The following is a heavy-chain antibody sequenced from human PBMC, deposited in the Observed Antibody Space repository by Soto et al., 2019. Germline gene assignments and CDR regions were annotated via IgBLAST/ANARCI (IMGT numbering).Heavy chain of an antibody. Sequence: SETLSLTCTVSGGSISSYYWSWIRQTAGKGLEWIGRIYPSGNTNYNTSLKSRVTLSIDTSKTQLTLKMSSVTAADTAVYFCAGDEGYYYSGMDVWGQGTAVTVSS. CDR2: IYPSGNT. V-gene: IGHV4-4*07. J-gene: IGHJ6*02. CDR3: AGDEGYYYSGMDV. CDR1: GGSISSYY.